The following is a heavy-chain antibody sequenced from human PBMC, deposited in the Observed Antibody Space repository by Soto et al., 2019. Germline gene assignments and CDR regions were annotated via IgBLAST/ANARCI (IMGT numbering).Heavy chain of an antibody. J-gene: IGHJ4*02. V-gene: IGHV1-8*01. CDR2: MNPNSGNT. CDR3: ATSYCSGGSCYGEYSY. CDR1: GYTFTSYD. D-gene: IGHD2-15*01. Sequence: GASVKVSCKASGYTFTSYDINWVRQATGQGLEWMGWMNPNSGNTGYAQKFQGRVTMTEDTSTDTAYMELSSLRSEDTAVYYCATSYCSGGSCYGEYSYWGQGTLVTVSS.